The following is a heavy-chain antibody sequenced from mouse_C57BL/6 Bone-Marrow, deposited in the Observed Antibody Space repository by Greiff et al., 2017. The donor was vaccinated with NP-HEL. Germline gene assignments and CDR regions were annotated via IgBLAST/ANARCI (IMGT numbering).Heavy chain of an antibody. J-gene: IGHJ4*01. CDR3: AKPPNLYYYAMDY. CDR2: IYPRDGST. Sequence: QVQLQQSDAELVKPGASVKISCKVSGYTFTDHTIHWMKQRPEPGLEWIGYIYPRDGSTKYNEKFKGKATLTADKSSSTAYMQLNSLTSEDSAVYFCAKPPNLYYYAMDYWGQGTSVTVSS. CDR1: GYTFTDHT. V-gene: IGHV1-78*01. D-gene: IGHD6-5*01.